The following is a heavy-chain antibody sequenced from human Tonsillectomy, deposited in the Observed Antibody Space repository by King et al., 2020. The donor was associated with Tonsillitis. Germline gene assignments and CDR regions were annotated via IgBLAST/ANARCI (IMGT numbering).Heavy chain of an antibody. CDR3: ASEGIAVAGGWADAFDI. J-gene: IGHJ3*02. CDR2: IYSGGST. V-gene: IGHV3-53*04. D-gene: IGHD6-19*01. CDR1: GFTVSSNY. Sequence: VQLVESGGGLVQPGGSLRLSCAASGFTVSSNYMSWVRQAPGKGLEWGSVIYSGGSTYYADSVKGRFTISRHNSKNTVYLQMNSLRAEDTAVYYCASEGIAVAGGWADAFDIWGQGTMVTVSS.